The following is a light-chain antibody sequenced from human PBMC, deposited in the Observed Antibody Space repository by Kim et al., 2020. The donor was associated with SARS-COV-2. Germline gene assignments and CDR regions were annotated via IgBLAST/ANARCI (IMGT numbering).Light chain of an antibody. Sequence: EIVLTQSPGTLSLSPGERATLSCRASQSVSSSYLAWYHQKPGQAPRLLIYGASTRAAGIPDRFSGSGSGTDFTLTISRLEPEDSATFYCQQYDSLPLTFGQGTRLEIK. CDR3: QQYDSLPLT. CDR2: GAS. V-gene: IGKV3-20*01. CDR1: QSVSSSY. J-gene: IGKJ5*01.